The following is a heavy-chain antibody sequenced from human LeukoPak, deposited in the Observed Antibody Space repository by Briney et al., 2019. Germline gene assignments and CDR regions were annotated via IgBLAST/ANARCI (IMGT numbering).Heavy chain of an antibody. J-gene: IGHJ4*02. Sequence: PSETLSLTCTVSGGSISSGDYYWSWIRQPPGKGLEWIGSIYHSGSTYYNPSLKSRVTISVDTSKNQFSLKLSSVTAADTAVYYCARLGYSLHEYYFDYWRQGTLVTVSS. V-gene: IGHV4-39*07. CDR2: IYHSGST. D-gene: IGHD5-18*01. CDR1: GGSISSGDYY. CDR3: ARLGYSLHEYYFDY.